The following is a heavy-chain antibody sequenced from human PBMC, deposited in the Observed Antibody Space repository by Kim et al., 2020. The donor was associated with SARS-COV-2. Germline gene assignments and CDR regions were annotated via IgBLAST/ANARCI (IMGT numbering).Heavy chain of an antibody. CDR2: IYTDGSNT. Sequence: GSLRLSCAASGFTFSNYWMHWVRQAPGKGLVWVSRIYTDGSNTIYADSVKGRLTISRDNAKNTLYLQMNSLRAEDTAVYYCVRGRATTGYYFDYWGQGTLVTVSS. J-gene: IGHJ4*02. CDR1: GFTFSNYW. CDR3: VRGRATTGYYFDY. V-gene: IGHV3-74*01.